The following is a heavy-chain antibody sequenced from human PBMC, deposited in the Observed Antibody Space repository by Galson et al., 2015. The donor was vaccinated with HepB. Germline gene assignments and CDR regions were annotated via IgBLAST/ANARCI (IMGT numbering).Heavy chain of an antibody. CDR1: GFTFSSYS. Sequence: SLRLSCAASGFTFSSYSMNWVRQAPGKGLEWASFISSGSTYIYYVDSVMGRFTISRDNAKKTLYLQMNSLRAEDTAVYYCARDEPVYGGHSPAASDIWGQGTMVTVSS. CDR3: ARDEPVYGGHSPAASDI. J-gene: IGHJ3*02. CDR2: ISSGSTYI. V-gene: IGHV3-21*01. D-gene: IGHD2-21*01.